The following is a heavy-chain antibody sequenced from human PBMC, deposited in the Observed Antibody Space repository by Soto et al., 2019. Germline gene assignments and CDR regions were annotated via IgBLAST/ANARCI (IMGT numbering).Heavy chain of an antibody. CDR3: ATTNLVVVNPYYFDY. J-gene: IGHJ4*02. D-gene: IGHD3-22*01. Sequence: QVQLVQSGAEVKKPGSSVKVSCKASGGTFSSYAISWVRQAPGQGLEWMGGIIPIFGTANYAQKFRGRVTITADESTSTAYIELSSLRSEDTAAYYCATTNLVVVNPYYFDYWGQGTLVTVSS. CDR2: IIPIFGTA. V-gene: IGHV1-69*01. CDR1: GGTFSSYA.